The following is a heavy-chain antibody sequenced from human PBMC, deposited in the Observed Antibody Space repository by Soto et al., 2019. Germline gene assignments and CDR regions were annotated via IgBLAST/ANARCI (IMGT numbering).Heavy chain of an antibody. CDR3: ARGGYCSSSSCWNFDY. Sequence: GGSLRLSCAASGFSFSDHYMDWVRQAPWKGLEWVGRTRNKGNSYTTEYAASVKGRFTISRDDSKNSLYLQMNSLKTEDTAVYYCARGGYCSSSSCWNFDYWGQGTLVTVSS. D-gene: IGHD2-2*03. CDR2: TRNKGNSYTT. J-gene: IGHJ4*02. CDR1: GFSFSDHY. V-gene: IGHV3-72*01.